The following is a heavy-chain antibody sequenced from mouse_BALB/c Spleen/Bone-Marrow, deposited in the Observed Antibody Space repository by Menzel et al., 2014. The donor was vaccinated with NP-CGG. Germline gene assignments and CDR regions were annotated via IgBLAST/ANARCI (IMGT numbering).Heavy chain of an antibody. Sequence: EVQVVESGPGPVKPSQSLSLTCTVTGYSITSDYAWNWIRQFPGNKLEWMGYISYSGSTSYNPSLKSRISITRDTSKNQFFLQLNSVTTEDTATYYCAYYRYDYYAMDYWGQGTSVTVSS. CDR1: GYSITSDYA. CDR3: AYYRYDYYAMDY. V-gene: IGHV3-2*02. CDR2: ISYSGST. D-gene: IGHD2-14*01. J-gene: IGHJ4*01.